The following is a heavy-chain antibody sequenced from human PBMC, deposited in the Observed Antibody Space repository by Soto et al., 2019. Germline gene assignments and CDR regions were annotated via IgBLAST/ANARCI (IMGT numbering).Heavy chain of an antibody. D-gene: IGHD6-13*01. J-gene: IGHJ6*02. Sequence: GASVKVSCKASGGTFSSYAISWVRQAPGQGLEWMGGIIPIFGTANYAQKFQGRVTITADESTSTAYMELSSLRSEDTAVYYCARVTGGYSSSWYLEGHYYYYGMDVWGQGTTVTVSS. CDR1: GGTFSSYA. CDR3: ARVTGGYSSSWYLEGHYYYYGMDV. CDR2: IIPIFGTA. V-gene: IGHV1-69*13.